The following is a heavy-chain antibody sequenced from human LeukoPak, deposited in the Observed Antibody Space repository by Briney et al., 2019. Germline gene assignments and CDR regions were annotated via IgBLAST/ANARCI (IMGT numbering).Heavy chain of an antibody. D-gene: IGHD1-14*01. CDR2: VYYSGST. CDR1: GGSISTYY. J-gene: IGHJ3*02. CDR3: ARGLNNRKSGRRFDVFEI. Sequence: SETLSLTCTVSGGSISTYYWSWIRQPPGKGLHWIGYVYYSGSTNYNPSLKSRVTMSADTSKNQFSPRLSSVTAADTAVYYCARGLNNRKSGRRFDVFEIWGQGTMVTVSS. V-gene: IGHV4-59*01.